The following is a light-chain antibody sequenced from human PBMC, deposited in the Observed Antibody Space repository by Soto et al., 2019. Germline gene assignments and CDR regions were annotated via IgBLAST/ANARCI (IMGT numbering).Light chain of an antibody. CDR3: QQYGSSPGT. CDR1: QSVTSNY. CDR2: GAS. Sequence: EIVLSPSPGTLSSSPGGRATPSRRASQSVTSNYLAWYQQKPGQAPRLLIFGASIRATGLPDRFSGGGSGTDFTLTIARLEPEDFAVYYCQQYGSSPGTFGQGTKVDIK. J-gene: IGKJ1*01. V-gene: IGKV3-20*01.